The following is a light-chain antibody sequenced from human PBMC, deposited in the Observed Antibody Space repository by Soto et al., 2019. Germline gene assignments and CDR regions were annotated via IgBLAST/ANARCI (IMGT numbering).Light chain of an antibody. V-gene: IGLV1-40*01. CDR3: AAWDDILNGYV. J-gene: IGLJ1*01. CDR2: G. Sequence: QSVLTQPPSVSGAPGQRVTISCTGSSSNIGAGYPVHWYQQLPGTAPKLLVAGNRPSGVPDRFSGSTSGTSASLVIRGLQSEDEADYYCAAWDDILNGYVFGGGTKVTVL. CDR1: SSNIGAGYP.